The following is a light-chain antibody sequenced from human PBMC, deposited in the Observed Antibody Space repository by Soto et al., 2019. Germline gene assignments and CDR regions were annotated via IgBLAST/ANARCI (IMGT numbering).Light chain of an antibody. CDR1: KSVSSSY. V-gene: IGKV3-15*01. CDR2: GAS. J-gene: IGKJ1*01. CDR3: QQYNKWPRWT. Sequence: EIVLTQSPGTLSLSPGESATLPCSSTKSVSSSYLAWYQQKPGQATRLLIYGASTRATGIQARFSGRGSGTEFNIKISSLQSEDFAVYYCQQYNKWPRWTFGQGTKVEIK.